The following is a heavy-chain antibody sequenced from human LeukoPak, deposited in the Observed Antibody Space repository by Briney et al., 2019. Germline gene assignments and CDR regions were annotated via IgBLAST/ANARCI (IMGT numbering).Heavy chain of an antibody. CDR1: GFTFDDYG. Sequence: GGSLRLSCAASGFTFDDYGMSWVGQDPGKGLEWVSGINWNGGSTGYADSVKGRFAISRDNAKNSLYLQMNSLRAEDTALYYCARGFGYCSGGSCYAEYFQHWGQGTLVTVSS. D-gene: IGHD2-15*01. CDR3: ARGFGYCSGGSCYAEYFQH. J-gene: IGHJ1*01. CDR2: INWNGGST. V-gene: IGHV3-20*04.